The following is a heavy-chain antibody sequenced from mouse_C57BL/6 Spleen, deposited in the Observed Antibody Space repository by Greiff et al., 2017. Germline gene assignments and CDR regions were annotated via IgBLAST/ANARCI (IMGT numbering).Heavy chain of an antibody. V-gene: IGHV7-3*01. CDR2: IRNKANGYTT. CDR1: GFTFTDYY. D-gene: IGHD3-2*02. CDR3: ARYGTAQDPWFAY. Sequence: EVMLVESGGGLVQPGGSLSLSCAASGFTFTDYYMSWVRQPPGKALEWLGFIRNKANGYTTEYSASVKGRFTISRDNSQSILYLQMNALRAEDSATYDCARYGTAQDPWFAYWGQGTLVTVSA. J-gene: IGHJ3*01.